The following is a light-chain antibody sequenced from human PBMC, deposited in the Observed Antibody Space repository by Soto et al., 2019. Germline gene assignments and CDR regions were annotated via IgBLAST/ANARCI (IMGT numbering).Light chain of an antibody. CDR2: SND. Sequence: QSVLTQPPSASGTPGQRVTISCSGSSSNIGTNAVHWYQHLPGTAPKLLIYSNDQRPSGVPDRFSGSKSGTSASLAISGLQYEDEADYHCSSWDDSMKGPVFGGGTTVTVL. CDR3: SSWDDSMKGPV. CDR1: SSNIGTNA. J-gene: IGLJ2*01. V-gene: IGLV1-44*01.